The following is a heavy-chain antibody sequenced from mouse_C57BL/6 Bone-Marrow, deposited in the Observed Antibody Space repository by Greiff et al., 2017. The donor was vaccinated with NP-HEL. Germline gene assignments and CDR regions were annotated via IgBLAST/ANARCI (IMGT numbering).Heavy chain of an antibody. CDR3: AKGLIPTVVATDFDY. V-gene: IGHV1-50*01. J-gene: IGHJ2*01. D-gene: IGHD1-1*01. CDR1: GYTFTSYW. CDR2: IDPSDSYT. Sequence: QVQLQQPGAELVKPGASVKLSCKASGYTFTSYWMQWVKQRPGQGLEWIGEIDPSDSYTNYNQKFNGKATLTVDTSSSTAYIQLSSLTSEDSAVYYCAKGLIPTVVATDFDYWGQGTTLTVSS.